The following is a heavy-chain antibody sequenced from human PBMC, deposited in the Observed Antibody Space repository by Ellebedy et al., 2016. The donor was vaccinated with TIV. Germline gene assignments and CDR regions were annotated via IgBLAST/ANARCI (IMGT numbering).Heavy chain of an antibody. D-gene: IGHD1-7*01. CDR1: GGSISGFY. CDR3: ARAPNWNYGNGMDV. CDR2: ISYSGST. Sequence: SETLSLTCTVSGGSISGFYWGWIRQPPGKGLEYIGYISYSGSTNYNSSLKSRVTISVDTSKNQFSLKLSSVTAADTAVYYCARAPNWNYGNGMDVWGQGTTVTVSS. J-gene: IGHJ6*02. V-gene: IGHV4-59*01.